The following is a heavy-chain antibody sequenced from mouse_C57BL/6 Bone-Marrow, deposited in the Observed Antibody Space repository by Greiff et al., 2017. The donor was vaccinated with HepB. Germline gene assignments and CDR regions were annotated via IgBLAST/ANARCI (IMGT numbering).Heavy chain of an antibody. CDR3: ARAGVYYGSSYDYAMDY. J-gene: IGHJ4*01. CDR1: GFTFSDYY. D-gene: IGHD1-1*01. CDR2: INYDGSST. Sequence: EVMLVESEGGLVQPGSSMKLSCTASGFTFSDYYMAWVRQVPEKGLEWVANINYDGSSTYYLDSLKSRFIISRDNAKNILYLQMSSLKSEDTATYYCARAGVYYGSSYDYAMDYWDQGTAVTVTS. V-gene: IGHV5-16*01.